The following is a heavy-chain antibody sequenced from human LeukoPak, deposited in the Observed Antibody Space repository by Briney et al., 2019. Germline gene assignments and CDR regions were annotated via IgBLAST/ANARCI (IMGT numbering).Heavy chain of an antibody. CDR3: ARDGPYGGKPFDY. CDR2: FYYSGTT. V-gene: IGHV4-61*01. CDR1: GGSVTSSSYY. Sequence: SETLSLTCTVSGGSVTSSSYYWSWVRQPPGKGLEWIGYFYYSGTTNYNPSLKGRVTISADTSKNQFSLNLSSVTAADTAVYYCARDGPYGGKPFDYWGQGTLVTVSS. J-gene: IGHJ4*02. D-gene: IGHD4-23*01.